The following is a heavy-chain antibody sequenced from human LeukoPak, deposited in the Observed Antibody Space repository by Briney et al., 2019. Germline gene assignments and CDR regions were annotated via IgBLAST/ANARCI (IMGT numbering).Heavy chain of an antibody. Sequence: PSETLSLTCTVSGGSISSSSYYWGWIRQPPGKGLEWVSGISGSGGSTYYADSVKGQFTISRDNSKNTLYLQMNSLRAEDTAVYYCAKRFHSGSYSMVSGYFDYWGQGTLVTVSS. D-gene: IGHD1-26*01. CDR3: AKRFHSGSYSMVSGYFDY. J-gene: IGHJ4*02. CDR1: GGSISSSSYY. V-gene: IGHV3-23*01. CDR2: ISGSGGST.